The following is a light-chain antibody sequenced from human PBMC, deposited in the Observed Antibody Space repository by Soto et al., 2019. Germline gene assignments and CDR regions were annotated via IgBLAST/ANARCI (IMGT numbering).Light chain of an antibody. CDR3: IQTLQAPYS. V-gene: IGKV2-28*01. CDR1: QSLRHHNGYYY. CDR2: LGS. Sequence: DIVMTQSSLSLPVTPGEPASISCRSSQSLRHHNGYYYLDWYLQKPGQSPQVLIYLGSNRASGVPDRVSGSGSGTVFTLKISRVEAEDVGVYYCIQTLQAPYSFGQGTKLEIK. J-gene: IGKJ2*01.